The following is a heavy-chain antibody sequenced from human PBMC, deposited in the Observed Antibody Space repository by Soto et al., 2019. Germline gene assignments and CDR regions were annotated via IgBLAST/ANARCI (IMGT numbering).Heavy chain of an antibody. Sequence: QVQLQESGPGLVKPSETLSLTCTVSGGSISSYYWSWIRQPPGKGLEWIGLIYTSGSTNYNPSLKSRVTLSVDTSKNQFSLKLSSVTAADTAVYYCAGSERGNWYFDLWGRGTLVTVSS. V-gene: IGHV4-4*07. CDR1: GGSISSYY. CDR3: AGSERGNWYFDL. J-gene: IGHJ2*01. D-gene: IGHD3-10*01. CDR2: IYTSGST.